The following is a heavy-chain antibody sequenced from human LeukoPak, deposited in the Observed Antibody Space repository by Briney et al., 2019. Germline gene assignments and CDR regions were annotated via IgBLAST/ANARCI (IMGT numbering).Heavy chain of an antibody. Sequence: PGGSLRLSCAVSGFTFSSYAMIWVRQAPGRGLMWVSSIGASGDSIYYTDSVKGRFTISRDNSKNTLYLQMSSLRVEDTAVYYCAKIPDVSDYWGQGTLVTVSS. V-gene: IGHV3-23*01. J-gene: IGHJ4*02. CDR1: GFTFSSYA. CDR3: AKIPDVSDY. CDR2: IGASGDSI.